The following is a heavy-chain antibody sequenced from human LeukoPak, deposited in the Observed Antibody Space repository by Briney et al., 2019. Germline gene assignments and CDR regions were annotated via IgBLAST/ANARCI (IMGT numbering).Heavy chain of an antibody. J-gene: IGHJ4*02. CDR3: ARVASVGWYGDY. V-gene: IGHV5-51*01. Sequence: GESLKISCKGSGYSFTSYWIAWVRQMPGKGLEWMGIIYPGDSGARYSPSFQGRVTISADKSIGTAYLQWSSLKASDTAMYYCARVASVGWYGDYWGQGTLVTVYS. D-gene: IGHD6-19*01. CDR2: IYPGDSGA. CDR1: GYSFTSYW.